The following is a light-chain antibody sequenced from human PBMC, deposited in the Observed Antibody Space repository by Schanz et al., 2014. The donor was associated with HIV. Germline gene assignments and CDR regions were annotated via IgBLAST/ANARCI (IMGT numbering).Light chain of an antibody. CDR1: QTISIS. CDR2: DAS. J-gene: IGKJ2*01. Sequence: DIQMTQSPSSLSAFVGDTVSITCRASQTISISLNWYQQKPGKAPQLLIYDASLLHTGVPSRFSGSGSGTHFPLTIASLQPEDFATYYCQHYNSYPYTFGQGTKLEIK. V-gene: IGKV1-5*01. CDR3: QHYNSYPYT.